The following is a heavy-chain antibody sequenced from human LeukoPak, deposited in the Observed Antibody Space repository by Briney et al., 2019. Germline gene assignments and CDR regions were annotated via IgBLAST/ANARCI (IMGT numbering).Heavy chain of an antibody. CDR1: GFTFSNYA. CDR2: ITGSGGST. CDR3: AKGLLVDPG. V-gene: IGHV3-23*01. J-gene: IGHJ4*02. Sequence: EGSLRLSCAASGFTFSNYAMNWVRQAPGKGLEWVSSITGSGGSTYYADSVKGRFTISRDSSKNTLYLQMNSLRAEDTAVYYYAKGLLVDPGWGQGTLVTVSS. D-gene: IGHD2-8*01.